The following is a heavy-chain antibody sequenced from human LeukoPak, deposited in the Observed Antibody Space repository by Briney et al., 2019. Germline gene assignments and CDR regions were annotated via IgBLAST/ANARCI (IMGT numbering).Heavy chain of an antibody. J-gene: IGHJ4*02. V-gene: IGHV3-23*01. D-gene: IGHD1-26*01. CDR3: AKDYRGSFTD. CDR2: IDIGGGST. Sequence: GGSLRLSWAAAGFTVRSYAMSWVRQAPGRGRQLGSAIDIGGGSTYSADSVKGRFTISRDNSKNPLSLQMDSLSAEDTAVYFCAKDYRGSFTDWGQGTLVTVSS. CDR1: GFTVRSYA.